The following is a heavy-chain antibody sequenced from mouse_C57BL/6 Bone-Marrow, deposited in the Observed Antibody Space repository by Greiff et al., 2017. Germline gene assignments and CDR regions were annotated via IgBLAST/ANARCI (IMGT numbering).Heavy chain of an antibody. J-gene: IGHJ3*01. CDR3: ARGGFAY. CDR1: GFTFSDYG. V-gene: IGHV5-17*01. CDR2: ISSGSSTI. Sequence: EVHLVESGGGLVKPGGSLKLSCAASGFTFSDYGMHWVRQAPEKGLEWVAYISSGSSTIYYADTVKGRFTISRDNAKNTLFLQLTSLRSEDTAMXYCARGGFAYWGQGTLVTVSA.